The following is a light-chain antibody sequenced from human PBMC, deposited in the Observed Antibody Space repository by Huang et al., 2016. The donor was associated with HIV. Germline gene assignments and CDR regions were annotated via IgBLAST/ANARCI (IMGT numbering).Light chain of an antibody. CDR1: QSVSSY. CDR3: QQRSNWAPIT. CDR2: DAS. J-gene: IGKJ4*01. V-gene: IGKV3-11*01. Sequence: EIVLTQSPATLSLSPGERATLSCRASQSVSSYLAWYQQKPGQGPRLLIYDASNRATGIPARFSGSGSGTDFTLTISSLEPEDFAVYYCQQRSNWAPITFGGGTKVEIK.